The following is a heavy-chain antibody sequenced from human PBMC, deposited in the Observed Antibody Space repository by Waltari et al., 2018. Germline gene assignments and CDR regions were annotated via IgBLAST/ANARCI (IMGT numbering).Heavy chain of an antibody. V-gene: IGHV1-3*03. CDR1: GYTVSDYA. D-gene: IGHD3-3*01. J-gene: IGHJ3*02. CDR2: INTGKGNR. Sequence: QVQLVQSGAEVKKPGASVKVSCKASGYTVSDYAIQWVRQAPGQRPAWMGWINTGKGNREYSQEFQGRVTISRDTSASTVYMELSSLRSEDMAVYYCARANLFRSRGLTFDIWGQGTMVTVSS. CDR3: ARANLFRSRGLTFDI.